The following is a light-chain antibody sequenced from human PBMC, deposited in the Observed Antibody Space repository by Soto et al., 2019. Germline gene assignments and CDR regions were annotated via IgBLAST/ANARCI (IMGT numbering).Light chain of an antibody. CDR3: QQHNNWPLT. V-gene: IGKV3-11*01. CDR1: RSISTY. Sequence: ETVFAQAPATLSLCPGGRATLSCRASRSISTYLAWYQQKPGQAPRLLIYEALNRATGIPARFSGSGSGTDFTLTISSLEPEDFAVYYCQQHNNWPLTFGGGTKVDIK. J-gene: IGKJ4*02. CDR2: EAL.